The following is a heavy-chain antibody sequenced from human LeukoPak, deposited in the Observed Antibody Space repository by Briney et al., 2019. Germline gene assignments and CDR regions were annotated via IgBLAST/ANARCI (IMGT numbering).Heavy chain of an antibody. CDR2: IYYSGST. D-gene: IGHD5-18*01. CDR3: ARGVDTPNYFDY. J-gene: IGHJ4*02. V-gene: IGHV4-31*03. CDR1: GGSISSGGYY. Sequence: SETLSLTCTVSGGSISSGGYYWSRIRQHPGKGLEWIGYIYYSGSTYYNPSLKSRVTISVDTSKNQFSLKLSSVTAADTAVYYCARGVDTPNYFDYWGQGTLVTVSS.